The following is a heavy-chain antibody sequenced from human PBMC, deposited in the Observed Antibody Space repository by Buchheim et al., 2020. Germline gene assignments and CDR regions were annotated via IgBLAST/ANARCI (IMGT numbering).Heavy chain of an antibody. J-gene: IGHJ4*02. V-gene: IGHV4-39*07. D-gene: IGHD1-20*01. CDR3: ARDHRAGITGTTLFDY. CDR1: GGSISSSSYY. Sequence: QLQLQESGPGLVKPSETLSLTCTVSGGSISSSSYYWGWIRQPPGKGLEWIGSIYYSGSTYYNPSLKSRVTISVDTSKNQFSLKLSSVTAADTAVYYCARDHRAGITGTTLFDYWGQGTL. CDR2: IYYSGST.